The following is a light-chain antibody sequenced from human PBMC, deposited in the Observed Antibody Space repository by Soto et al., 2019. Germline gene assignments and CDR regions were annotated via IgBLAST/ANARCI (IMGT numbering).Light chain of an antibody. CDR1: QSVSRD. V-gene: IGKV3-15*01. CDR3: QQYNTWPLT. CDR2: DAS. J-gene: IGKJ3*01. Sequence: ETVMTQSPATLSVSPGERPTPSCKASQSVSRDLAWYKKKSGRAPTLLIYDASTRTTGIPARFSGSGSGTEFTLTISSLQSEDFAVYYCQQYNTWPLTFGPGTKVDIK.